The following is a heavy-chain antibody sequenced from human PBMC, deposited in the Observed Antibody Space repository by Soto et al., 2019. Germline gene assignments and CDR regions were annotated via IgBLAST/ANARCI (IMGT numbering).Heavy chain of an antibody. Sequence: QLQLQESGPGLVKPSETLSLTCTVSGDSVSSSNYYWGWIRQPPGKGLEWIGSIYYGGSTFYNPSLKSRVTISVDTSKNQFSLRLSSVTAADTAVYYCSRVGGSTWHWGQGTLVTVSS. D-gene: IGHD1-26*01. CDR3: SRVGGSTWH. V-gene: IGHV4-39*01. CDR2: IYYGGST. J-gene: IGHJ4*02. CDR1: GDSVSSSNYY.